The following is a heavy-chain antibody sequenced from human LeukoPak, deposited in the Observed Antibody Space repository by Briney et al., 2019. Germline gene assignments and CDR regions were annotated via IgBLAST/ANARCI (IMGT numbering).Heavy chain of an antibody. CDR3: AKAMYTSGWTYFDY. V-gene: IGHV3-23*01. CDR1: GFTFSSYA. CDR2: ISGSGGST. J-gene: IGHJ4*02. D-gene: IGHD6-19*01. Sequence: GGSLRLSCAASGFTFSSYAMSWVRQAPGKGLEWVSGISGSGGSTYYADSVKGRFTISRDNSKNTLYLQMSSLRAGDTAVYYCAKAMYTSGWTYFDYWGQGTLVTVSS.